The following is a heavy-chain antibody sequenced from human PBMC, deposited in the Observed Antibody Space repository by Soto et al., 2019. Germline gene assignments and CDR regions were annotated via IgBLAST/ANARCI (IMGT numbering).Heavy chain of an antibody. CDR3: ARERSVGYCITTTYPKPFYSSAMDV. CDR2: IIPVFGTP. D-gene: IGHD2-2*01. V-gene: IGHV1-69*12. Sequence: QVQLVQSGAEVKKPGSSLKVSCKASGGTFTNYAFSWVRQAPGQGLEWMGGIIPVFGTPDYAQKFQGRVNITADESTKTASMELSSLGSNDTAVYYCARERSVGYCITTTYPKPFYSSAMDVWGQGTTDTVSS. J-gene: IGHJ6*02. CDR1: GGTFTNYA.